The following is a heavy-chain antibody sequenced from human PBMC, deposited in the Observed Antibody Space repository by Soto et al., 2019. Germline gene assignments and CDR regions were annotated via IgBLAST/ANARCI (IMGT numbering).Heavy chain of an antibody. V-gene: IGHV4-38-2*02. J-gene: IGHJ4*02. CDR2: IYTSVSS. CDR1: GFAISRGYY. Sequence: SETRSLTCNVSGFAISRGYYWSWVRQPPGKGLEWIGSIYTSVSSYHNPSLESRLTLSIDTSKNQFTLKLASVTAADTALYYCAREKVGTTFFDNWGQGPRVPGS. D-gene: IGHD1-1*01. CDR3: AREKVGTTFFDN.